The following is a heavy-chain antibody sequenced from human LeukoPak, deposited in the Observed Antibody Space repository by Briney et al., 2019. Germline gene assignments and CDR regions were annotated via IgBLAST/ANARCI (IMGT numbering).Heavy chain of an antibody. J-gene: IGHJ5*02. CDR2: IWYDGSNK. CDR3: ATGDGYSSGWAHH. D-gene: IGHD6-19*01. V-gene: IGHV3-33*01. CDR1: GFRFSRYG. Sequence: GGSLRLSCAASGFRFSRYGMHWVRQAPGKGPEWVAVIWYDGSNKYYEDSVKGRFTISRDNSKNTLYLQMNSLRAEDTALYYCATGDGYSSGWAHHWGQGTLVTVSS.